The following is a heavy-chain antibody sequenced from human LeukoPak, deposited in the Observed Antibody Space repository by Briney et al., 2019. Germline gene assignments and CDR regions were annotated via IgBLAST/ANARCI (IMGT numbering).Heavy chain of an antibody. J-gene: IGHJ5*02. CDR3: ARDLNWGVAASSGNDWLDP. D-gene: IGHD4-23*01. CDR2: INTGNGGT. V-gene: IGHV1-18*01. CDR1: GYNFKSFG. Sequence: ASVKVSCKASGYNFKSFGISWVRQAPGQGLEWMGWINTGNGGTNYAQKFQGRFTMTTDTSTSTAYMELRSLRSDDTAVYYCARDLNWGVAASSGNDWLDPWGQGTLVSVSS.